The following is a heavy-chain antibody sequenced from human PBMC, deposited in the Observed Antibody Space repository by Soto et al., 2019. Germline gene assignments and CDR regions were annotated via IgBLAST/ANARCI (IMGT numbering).Heavy chain of an antibody. V-gene: IGHV3-30*18. D-gene: IGHD6-13*01. Sequence: GGSLRLSCAAFGFTFSSYGMHWVRQAPGKGLEWVAVISYDGSNKYYADSVKGRFTISRDNSKNTLYLQMNSLRAEDTAVYYCAKGRSSSWSRALYYYYGMDVWGQGTTVTVSS. J-gene: IGHJ6*02. CDR3: AKGRSSSWSRALYYYYGMDV. CDR1: GFTFSSYG. CDR2: ISYDGSNK.